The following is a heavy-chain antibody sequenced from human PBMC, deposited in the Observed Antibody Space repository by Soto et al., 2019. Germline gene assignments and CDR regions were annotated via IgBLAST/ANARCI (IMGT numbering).Heavy chain of an antibody. CDR1: GGSVSSGSYY. Sequence: SETLSLTCTVSGGSVSSGSYYWIWIRQPPGKGLEWFGYIYYSGSTNYNPSLKSRVTISVDTSKNQFSLKLSSVTAADTAVYYCATSLYYDSSGYLDYWGQGTPVTVS. J-gene: IGHJ4*02. V-gene: IGHV4-61*01. CDR2: IYYSGST. D-gene: IGHD3-22*01. CDR3: ATSLYYDSSGYLDY.